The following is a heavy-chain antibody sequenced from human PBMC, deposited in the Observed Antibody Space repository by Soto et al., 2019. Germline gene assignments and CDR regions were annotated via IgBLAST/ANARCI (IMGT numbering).Heavy chain of an antibody. CDR3: ARRDYLSTFDY. D-gene: IGHD4-17*01. J-gene: IGHJ4*02. CDR2: IYYSGST. V-gene: IGHV4-39*01. Sequence: QLQLQESGPGLVKPSETLSLTCTVSGGSISSSSYYWGWIRQPPGKGLEWIGSIYYSGSTYYNPSLKSRVTISVDTAKNRFSLKLSYVTAADTAVYYCARRDYLSTFDYWGQGTLVTVSS. CDR1: GGSISSSSYY.